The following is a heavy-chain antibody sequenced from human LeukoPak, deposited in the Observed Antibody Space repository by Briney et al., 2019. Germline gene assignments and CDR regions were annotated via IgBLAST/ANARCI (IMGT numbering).Heavy chain of an antibody. CDR1: GDPIRSYY. CDR2: IYYSGST. D-gene: IGHD1-26*01. J-gene: IGHJ4*02. Sequence: SETLSLTCTVSGDPIRSYYWSWIRQPPGKGLEWIGYIYYSGSTNYNPSLKSRVTISVDTSKNQFSLKLSSVTAADTAVYYCARDRISGSSVSYFDFWGQGTLVTVSS. CDR3: ARDRISGSSVSYFDF. V-gene: IGHV4-59*01.